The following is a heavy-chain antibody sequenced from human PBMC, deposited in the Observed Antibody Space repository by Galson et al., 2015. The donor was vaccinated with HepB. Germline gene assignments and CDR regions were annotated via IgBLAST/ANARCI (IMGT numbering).Heavy chain of an antibody. CDR2: ISGSGGST. CDR1: GFTFSSYA. Sequence: SLRLSCAASGFTFSSYAMSWVRQAPGKGLEWVSAISGSGGSTYYADSVKGRFTISRDNSKNTLYLQMNSLRAEDTAVYYCAKVDALCTSETVGGSCYSAMWDWFDPWGQGTLVTVSS. CDR3: AKVDALCTSETVGGSCYSAMWDWFDP. D-gene: IGHD2-15*01. V-gene: IGHV3-23*01. J-gene: IGHJ5*02.